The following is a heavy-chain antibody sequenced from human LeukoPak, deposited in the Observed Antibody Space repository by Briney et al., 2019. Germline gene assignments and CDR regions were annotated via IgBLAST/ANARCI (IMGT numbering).Heavy chain of an antibody. CDR2: IYYSGST. J-gene: IGHJ5*02. D-gene: IGHD3-3*01. CDR3: ARGYYDFWSGYYQRLRFDP. Sequence: SETLALTCTVSGGSLSSYYWSWIRQPPGKGLEWIGYIYYSGSTNYNPSLKSRVTISVDTSKNQFSLKLSSVTAADTAVYYCARGYYDFWSGYYQRLRFDPWGQGTLVTVSS. V-gene: IGHV4-59*01. CDR1: GGSLSSYY.